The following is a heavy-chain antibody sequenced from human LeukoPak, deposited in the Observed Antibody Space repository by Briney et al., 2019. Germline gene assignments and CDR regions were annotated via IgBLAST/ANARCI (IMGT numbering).Heavy chain of an antibody. D-gene: IGHD5-18*01. CDR3: ARDKPPRVDTGMVTRGYVGMDV. CDR2: ISAYDGNT. J-gene: IGHJ6*02. Sequence: GASVKVSCKASGYTFTNYGISWVRQAPGQGLEWMGWISAYDGNTNYLQKFQGRVTMTTDTSTSTAYMELRSLRSDDTAVYYCARDKPPRVDTGMVTRGYVGMDVWGQGTTVTVSS. V-gene: IGHV1-18*01. CDR1: GYTFTNYG.